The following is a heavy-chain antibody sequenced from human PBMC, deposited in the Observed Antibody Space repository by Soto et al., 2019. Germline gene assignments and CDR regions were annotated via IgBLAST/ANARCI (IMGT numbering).Heavy chain of an antibody. CDR3: ATLFDWLLLVDY. J-gene: IGHJ4*02. Sequence: ASVKVSCKVSGYTLTELSMHWVRQAPGKGLEWMGGFDPEDGETIYAQKFQGRVTMTEDTSTDTAYMELSSLRSEDTAVYYCATLFDWLLLVDYWGQGTLVTVSS. D-gene: IGHD3-9*01. CDR1: GYTLTELS. CDR2: FDPEDGET. V-gene: IGHV1-24*01.